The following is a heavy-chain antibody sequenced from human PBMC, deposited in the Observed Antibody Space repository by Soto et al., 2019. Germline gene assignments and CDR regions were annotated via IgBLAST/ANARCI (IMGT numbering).Heavy chain of an antibody. V-gene: IGHV4-39*01. CDR1: GGSISSSSYY. CDR3: ARYSSWGEVGYYYYGMDV. Sequence: QLQLQESGPGLVKPSETLSLTCTVSGGSISSSSYYWGWIRQPPGKGLEWIGSIYYSGSTYYNPSLKSRVTISVHASKNQFSRKLSAVTAADTAVYYCARYSSWGEVGYYYYGMDVWGQGTTVTVSS. J-gene: IGHJ6*02. CDR2: IYYSGST. D-gene: IGHD6-13*01.